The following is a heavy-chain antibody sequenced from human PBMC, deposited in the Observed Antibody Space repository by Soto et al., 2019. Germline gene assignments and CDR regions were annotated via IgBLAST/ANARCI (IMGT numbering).Heavy chain of an antibody. V-gene: IGHV4-34*01. CDR3: ARVMVAADTLYYYYYGMDG. Sequence: QVQLQQWGAGLLKPSETLSLTCAVYGGSFSDYNWSWIRQPPGKGLEWIGEINHSGITKYTPSLKSRVTVSVYTSKNQFSLKLSSVTAADTAIYYCARVMVAADTLYYYYYGMDGWGQGTTVTVSS. J-gene: IGHJ6*02. D-gene: IGHD6-13*01. CDR2: INHSGIT. CDR1: GGSFSDYN.